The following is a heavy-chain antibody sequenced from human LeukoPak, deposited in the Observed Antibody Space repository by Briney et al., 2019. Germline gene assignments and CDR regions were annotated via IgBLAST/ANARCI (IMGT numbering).Heavy chain of an antibody. Sequence: GASVKVSCKASGGTFSSYAISWVRQAPGQGLEWMGGIIPIFGTANYAQKFQGRVTITTDESTSTAYMELSSLRSEDTAVYYCASAHKTPRESYYYYYMDVWGKGTTVTVSS. CDR3: ASAHKTPRESYYYYYMDV. J-gene: IGHJ6*03. CDR2: IIPIFGTA. V-gene: IGHV1-69*05. D-gene: IGHD5-24*01. CDR1: GGTFSSYA.